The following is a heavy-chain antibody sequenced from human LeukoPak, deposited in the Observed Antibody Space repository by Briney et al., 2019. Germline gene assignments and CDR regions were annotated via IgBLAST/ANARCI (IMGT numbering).Heavy chain of an antibody. CDR2: INHSGST. V-gene: IGHV4-34*01. D-gene: IGHD4-23*01. CDR3: ARGGFGGLDP. CDR1: GGSFSGYY. Sequence: PSETLSLTCAVYGGSFSGYYWSWIRQPPGKGLEWIGEINHSGSTNYNPSLKSRVTISVDTSKNQFSLKLSSVIAADTAVYYCARGGFGGLDPWGQGTLVTVSS. J-gene: IGHJ5*02.